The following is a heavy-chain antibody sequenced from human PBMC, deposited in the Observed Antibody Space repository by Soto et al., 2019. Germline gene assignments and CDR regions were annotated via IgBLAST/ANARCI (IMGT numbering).Heavy chain of an antibody. CDR2: IIPILGIA. CDR3: ESLKYCSGGSCYFDY. CDR1: GGTFSSYT. V-gene: IGHV1-69*02. D-gene: IGHD2-15*01. Sequence: QVQLVQSGAEVKKPGSSVKVSCKASGGTFSSYTISWVRQAPGQGLEWMGRIIPILGIANYAQKFQGRVTITADKSTSTAYMELSSLRSEDTAVYYCESLKYCSGGSCYFDYWGQGTLVTVSS. J-gene: IGHJ4*02.